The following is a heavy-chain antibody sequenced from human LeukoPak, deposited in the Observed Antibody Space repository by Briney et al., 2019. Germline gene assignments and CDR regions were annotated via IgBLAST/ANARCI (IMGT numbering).Heavy chain of an antibody. V-gene: IGHV1-8*01. CDR2: MNPNSGNT. Sequence: GASVKVSCKASGYTFTSYDINWVRQATGQGLEWMGWMNPNSGNTGYAQKFQGRVTMTRNTSISTAYMELSSLRSEDTAVYYCAREVSGNSGYDRYYYYYMDVWGKGTTVTVSS. J-gene: IGHJ6*03. CDR1: GYTFTSYD. CDR3: AREVSGNSGYDRYYYYYMDV. D-gene: IGHD5-12*01.